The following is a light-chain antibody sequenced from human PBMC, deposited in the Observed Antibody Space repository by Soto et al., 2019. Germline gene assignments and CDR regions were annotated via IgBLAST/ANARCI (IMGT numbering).Light chain of an antibody. J-gene: IGKJ5*01. V-gene: IGKV3-11*01. CDR2: DTS. CDR1: QSISGF. CDR3: QQRGSWPPT. Sequence: EIVLTQSPGTLSLSPGERATLSCRASQSISGFLGWYQQKLGRAPRLLIHDTSNRATGVPARFSGSGSGTDFTLTISSLEPEDFGVYYCQQRGSWPPTFGQGTRLEIK.